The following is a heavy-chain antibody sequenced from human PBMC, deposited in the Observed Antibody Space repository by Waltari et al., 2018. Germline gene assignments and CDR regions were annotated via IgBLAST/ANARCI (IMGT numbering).Heavy chain of an antibody. J-gene: IGHJ3*01. CDR2: INPNSGGT. Sequence: QVQLVQSGAEVKKPGASVKVSCKASGYTFTGYYMHWVRQAPGQGLEWMGWINPNSGGTNYAQKFQGRVTITADESTSTAYMELSSLRSEDTAVYYCVNQDRTGVYTSISGWGGAFHVWGQGTMVTVSS. V-gene: IGHV1-2*02. CDR3: VNQDRTGVYTSISGWGGAFHV. CDR1: GYTFTGYY. D-gene: IGHD1-26*01.